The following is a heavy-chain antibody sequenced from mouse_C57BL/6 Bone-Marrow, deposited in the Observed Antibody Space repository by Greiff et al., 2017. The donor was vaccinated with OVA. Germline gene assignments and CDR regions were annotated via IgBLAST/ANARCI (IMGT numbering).Heavy chain of an antibody. Sequence: EVQRVESGPGLAKPSQTLSLTCSVTGYSITSDYWNWIRKFPGNKLEYMGYISYSGSTYYNPSLKSLISITRDTSKNQYYLQLNSVTTEDTATYYCARSYYGSSSHWYFDVWGTGTTVTVSS. CDR3: ARSYYGSSSHWYFDV. CDR2: ISYSGST. CDR1: GYSITSDY. V-gene: IGHV3-8*01. D-gene: IGHD1-1*01. J-gene: IGHJ1*03.